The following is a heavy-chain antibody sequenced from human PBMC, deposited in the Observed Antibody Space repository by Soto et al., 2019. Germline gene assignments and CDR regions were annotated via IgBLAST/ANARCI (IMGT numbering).Heavy chain of an antibody. J-gene: IGHJ4*02. CDR3: ARVYYYDSSGSAPDY. Sequence: GGSLRLSCAASGFAFYYYNMNWVRQAPGRGLEWVSSISGSGIDIHFTDSVKGRFTISRDNAKTSLYLQMNSLRAEDTAVYYCARVYYYDSSGSAPDYWGQGTLVTVSS. CDR1: GFAFYYYN. D-gene: IGHD3-22*01. CDR2: ISGSGIDI. V-gene: IGHV3-21*01.